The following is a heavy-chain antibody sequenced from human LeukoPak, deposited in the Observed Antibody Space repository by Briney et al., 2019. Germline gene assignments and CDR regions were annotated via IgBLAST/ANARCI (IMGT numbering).Heavy chain of an antibody. CDR1: GFTFSNHW. CDR2: IKRDGSET. J-gene: IGHJ4*02. D-gene: IGHD3-9*01. CDR3: ARDAGTFDWSGGYFDC. V-gene: IGHV3-7*04. Sequence: GGSLRLSCAPSGFTFSNHWVSWVRQAPGKGLEWVANIKRDGSETHYVDSVKGRFTISRDNAKNSLYLQMNSLRAEDTAVYYCARDAGTFDWSGGYFDCWGQGTLVTVSS.